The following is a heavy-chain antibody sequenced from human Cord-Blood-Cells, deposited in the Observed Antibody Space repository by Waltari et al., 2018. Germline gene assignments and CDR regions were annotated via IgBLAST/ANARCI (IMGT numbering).Heavy chain of an antibody. CDR2: IIPIFGTA. D-gene: IGHD2-15*01. J-gene: IGHJ1*01. V-gene: IGHV1-69*01. Sequence: QVQLVQSGAEVKKPGSSVKVSCKASGGTFSSYAISWVRQAPGKGLEWMGGIIPIFGTANYAQKFQGRVTITADESTSTAYMELSSLRSEDTAVYYCARPHCSGGSCYSEYFQHWGQGTLVTVSS. CDR1: GGTFSSYA. CDR3: ARPHCSGGSCYSEYFQH.